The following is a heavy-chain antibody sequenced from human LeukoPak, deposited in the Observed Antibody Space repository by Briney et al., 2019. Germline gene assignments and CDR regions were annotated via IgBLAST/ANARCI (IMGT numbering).Heavy chain of an antibody. Sequence: VASVTVSCKASGYTFTGYYMHWVRQAPGQGLEWMGRINPNSGGTNYAQKFQGRVTMTRDTSISTAYMELSRLRSDDTAVYYCARDTVTTRWFDPWGQGTLVTVSS. CDR3: ARDTVTTRWFDP. CDR2: INPNSGGT. J-gene: IGHJ5*02. D-gene: IGHD4-11*01. V-gene: IGHV1-2*06. CDR1: GYTFTGYY.